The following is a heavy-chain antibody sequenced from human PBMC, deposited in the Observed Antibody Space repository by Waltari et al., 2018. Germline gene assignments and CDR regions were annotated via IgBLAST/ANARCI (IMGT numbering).Heavy chain of an antibody. Sequence: EVQLVQSGGGVIQPGGSLRLSCAASGFTFDDYAMHWVRQVPGKSLEWVALISGDGSHTKYVDSVEGRFTISRDNSKNSLYLQMNSLRTEDTALYYCAKDKTFSSSWDDGFDMWGQGTMVTVSS. CDR2: ISGDGSHT. CDR1: GFTFDDYA. CDR3: AKDKTFSSSWDDGFDM. D-gene: IGHD6-13*01. V-gene: IGHV3-43*02. J-gene: IGHJ3*02.